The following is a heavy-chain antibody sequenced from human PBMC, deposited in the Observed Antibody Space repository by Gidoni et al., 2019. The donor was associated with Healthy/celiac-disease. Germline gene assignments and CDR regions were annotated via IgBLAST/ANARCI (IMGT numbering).Heavy chain of an antibody. V-gene: IGHV3-23*01. CDR3: AKGGRDGYKYSDY. D-gene: IGHD3-16*01. Sequence: EVQLLDSGGGSVQPGGSLRHSCEASGFTFTTYAMTLVRQAPGKGREWVSAISSSGGSTYYTDSVKGRFTISRDNAKNTLYLQMNSLRAEDTAVYYCAKGGRDGYKYSDYWGQGTLVTVSS. J-gene: IGHJ4*02. CDR2: ISSSGGST. CDR1: GFTFTTYA.